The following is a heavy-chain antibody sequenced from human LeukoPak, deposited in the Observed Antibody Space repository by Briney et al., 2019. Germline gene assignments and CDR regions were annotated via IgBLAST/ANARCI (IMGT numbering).Heavy chain of an antibody. CDR3: ARSYDYYDSSGYWGDAFDI. D-gene: IGHD3-22*01. V-gene: IGHV4-4*07. CDR1: GGSISSYC. Sequence: SETLSLTCTVSGGSISSYCWSWIRQPAGKGLEWIGRIYTSGSTNYNPSLKSRVTMSVDTSKNQFSLKLSSVTAADTAVYYCARSYDYYDSSGYWGDAFDIWGQGTMVTVSS. CDR2: IYTSGST. J-gene: IGHJ3*02.